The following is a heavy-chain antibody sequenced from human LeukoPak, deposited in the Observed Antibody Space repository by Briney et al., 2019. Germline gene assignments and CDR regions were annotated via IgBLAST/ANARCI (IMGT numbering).Heavy chain of an antibody. V-gene: IGHV3-23*01. CDR2: ISGSGGST. J-gene: IGHJ4*02. D-gene: IGHD1-26*01. Sequence: GGSLRLSCAASGFTFSSYAMSWARQAPGKGLEWVSAISGSGGSTYYADSVKGRFTISRDNSKNTLYLQMNSLRAEDTAVYYCAKGQSGSYYVLYYWGQGTLVTVSS. CDR1: GFTFSSYA. CDR3: AKGQSGSYYVLYY.